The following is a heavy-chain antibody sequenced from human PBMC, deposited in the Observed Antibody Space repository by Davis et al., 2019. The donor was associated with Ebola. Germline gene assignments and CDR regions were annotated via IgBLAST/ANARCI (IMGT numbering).Heavy chain of an antibody. CDR3: TSLSGYDSSGYLQNI. J-gene: IGHJ3*02. Sequence: MPGGSLRLSCTVSGGSISSSSYSWGWIRQPPGKGLEWIGSISDGGRTNYNPSLKSRVTISVDTSKKQFSLKLSSVTAADTAVYYCTSLSGYDSSGYLQNIWGQGTMVTVSS. D-gene: IGHD3-22*01. CDR1: GGSISSSSYS. V-gene: IGHV4-39*01. CDR2: ISDGGRT.